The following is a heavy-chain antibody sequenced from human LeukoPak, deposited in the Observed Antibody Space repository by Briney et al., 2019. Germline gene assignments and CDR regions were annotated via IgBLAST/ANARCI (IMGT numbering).Heavy chain of an antibody. CDR3: ARLVYK. J-gene: IGHJ4*02. Sequence: GGSLRLSCTVSGFNVTTTPMTWVRQAPGQGLEWVSPIYSGGGTYYAEFVKGRFTISRDRSKNALYLQMNSLRVEDTAMFYCARLVYKWGQGTLVTVSS. V-gene: IGHV3-53*01. CDR2: IYSGGGT. D-gene: IGHD6-6*01. CDR1: GFNVTTTP.